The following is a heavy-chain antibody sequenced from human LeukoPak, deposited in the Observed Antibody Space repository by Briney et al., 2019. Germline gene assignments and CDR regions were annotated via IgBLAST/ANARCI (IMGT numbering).Heavy chain of an antibody. CDR2: ITPIFGTA. J-gene: IGHJ1*01. Sequence: GASVKVSCKASGYTFTSYAISWVRQAPGQGLEWMGGITPIFGTANYAQKFQGRVTITADESTSTAYMELRSLRSEDTAVYFCARDSSEFRSLIPHWGQGTLVTVSS. D-gene: IGHD2-21*01. CDR1: GYTFTSYA. CDR3: ARDSSEFRSLIPH. V-gene: IGHV1-69*13.